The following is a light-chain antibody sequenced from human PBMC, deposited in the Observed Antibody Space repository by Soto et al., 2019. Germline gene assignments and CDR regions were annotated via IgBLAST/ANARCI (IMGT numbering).Light chain of an antibody. V-gene: IGKV1-5*01. CDR2: DAS. CDR1: QSVSGW. Sequence: DIQMTQSPSTLSASVGDTVTVTCRASQSVSGWLAWYQQKPGQAPRLLIYDASAWPTGVPSRFSGSGSGTKFTLTITSLQPEDFATYYCQQYGNLSGTFGGGTKVEI. J-gene: IGKJ4*02. CDR3: QQYGNLSGT.